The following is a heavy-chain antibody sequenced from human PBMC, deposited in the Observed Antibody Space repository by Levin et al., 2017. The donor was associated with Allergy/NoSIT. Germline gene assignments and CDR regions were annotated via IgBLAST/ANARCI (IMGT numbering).Heavy chain of an antibody. D-gene: IGHD1-26*01. CDR2: INHSGST. Sequence: SQTLSLTCAVYGGSFRGYYWSWIRPSPGKGLEWLGEINHSGSTNYNPSLKSRVTISVDTSKNQFSLKVSSVTAADTAVYYCAGGSRASEYYYYYYMDVWGKGTTVTVSS. V-gene: IGHV4-34*01. CDR3: AGGSRASEYYYYYYMDV. J-gene: IGHJ6*03. CDR1: GGSFRGYY.